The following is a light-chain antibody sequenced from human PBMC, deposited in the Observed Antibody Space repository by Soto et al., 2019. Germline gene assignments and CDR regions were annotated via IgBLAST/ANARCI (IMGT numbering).Light chain of an antibody. CDR3: QQYNDSPT. V-gene: IGKV3D-15*01. Sequence: EIFLTQSPGTLSLSRWERATLSCRASQSVSNNYLAWYQQKPGQAPRLLIYGASTRATGIPARFSGSGSGTEFTLTISSLQSEDFAVYYCQQYNDSPTFGQGTKVDIK. J-gene: IGKJ1*01. CDR1: QSVSNN. CDR2: GAS.